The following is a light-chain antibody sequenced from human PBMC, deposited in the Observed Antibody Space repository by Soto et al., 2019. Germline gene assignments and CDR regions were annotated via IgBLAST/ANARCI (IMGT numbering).Light chain of an antibody. V-gene: IGLV1-51*01. CDR3: GTWDTGLSAVV. Sequence: QSVLTQPPSVSAAPGQKVTISCSGSSSNIGNNYVSWYQQLPGTAPKLLIYDNDKRPSGIPDQFAGYKSGTSATLGITGLQTGDEADYYCGTWDTGLSAVVFGGGTKLTVL. J-gene: IGLJ2*01. CDR1: SSNIGNNY. CDR2: DND.